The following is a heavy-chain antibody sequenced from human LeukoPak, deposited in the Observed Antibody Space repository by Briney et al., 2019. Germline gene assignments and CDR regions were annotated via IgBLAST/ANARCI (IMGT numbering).Heavy chain of an antibody. CDR1: GGSFSGYY. D-gene: IGHD3-22*01. J-gene: IGHJ4*02. CDR3: ARVGSTYYYDSSGYHFDY. Sequence: SETLSLTCAVYGGSFSGYYWSWIRQPPGKGLEWIGEINHSGSTNYNPSLKSRVTISVDKSKNQFSLKLSSVTAADTAVYYCARVGSTYYYDSSGYHFDYWGQGTLVTVSS. V-gene: IGHV4-34*01. CDR2: INHSGST.